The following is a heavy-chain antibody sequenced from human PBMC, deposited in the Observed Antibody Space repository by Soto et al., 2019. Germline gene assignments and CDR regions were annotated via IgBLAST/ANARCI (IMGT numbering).Heavy chain of an antibody. D-gene: IGHD1-1*01. Sequence: SVKVSCKASGGTFSSYAISWVRQAPGQGLEWMGGIIPIFGTANYAQKFQGRVTITADESTSTAYMELSSLRSEDTAVYYCARGGVPMGAFDIWGQGTMVTVSS. CDR1: GGTFSSYA. V-gene: IGHV1-69*13. CDR3: ARGGVPMGAFDI. CDR2: IIPIFGTA. J-gene: IGHJ3*02.